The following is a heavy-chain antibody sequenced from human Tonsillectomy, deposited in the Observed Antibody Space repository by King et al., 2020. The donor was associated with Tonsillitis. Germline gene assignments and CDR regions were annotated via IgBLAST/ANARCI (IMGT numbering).Heavy chain of an antibody. V-gene: IGHV3-9*01. CDR1: GFTFDDYA. Sequence: VQLVESGGGLVQPGRSLRLSCAASGFTFDDYAMHWVRQAPGKGLEWVSGISWNSDNIGYADSVKGRFTISRDNAKNSLFLQMNNLRTEDTAFYYCARISGWNWNLHYIDYWGQGTLVTVSS. CDR2: ISWNSDNI. CDR3: ARISGWNWNLHYIDY. J-gene: IGHJ4*02. D-gene: IGHD1-1*01.